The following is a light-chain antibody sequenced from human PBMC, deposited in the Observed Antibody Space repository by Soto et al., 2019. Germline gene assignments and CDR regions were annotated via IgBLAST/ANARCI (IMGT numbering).Light chain of an antibody. V-gene: IGKV3-20*01. CDR2: GAS. CDR3: HQYGSSPAT. CDR1: QSVSSNY. J-gene: IGKJ1*01. Sequence: EISLTQSPGTLSLSPGERAALSCRTSQSVSSNYLAWYQQKPGQAPRLLIYGASNRATGIPDRFSGSGAGTDFTLTISRLEPEDFAVYYCHQYGSSPATFGQGTKVDIK.